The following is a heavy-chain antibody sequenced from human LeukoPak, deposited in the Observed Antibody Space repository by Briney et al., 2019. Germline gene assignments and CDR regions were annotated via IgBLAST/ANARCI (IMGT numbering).Heavy chain of an antibody. Sequence: TASETLSLTCTVSGHSISSGYYWGWIRQPPGKGLEWIGSIYHSGSTYYNPSLKSRVTISVDTSKNQFSLKLSSVTAADTAVYYCARELYDSSGYYADAFDIWGQGTMVTVSS. J-gene: IGHJ3*02. D-gene: IGHD3-22*01. V-gene: IGHV4-38-2*02. CDR3: ARELYDSSGYYADAFDI. CDR1: GHSISSGYY. CDR2: IYHSGST.